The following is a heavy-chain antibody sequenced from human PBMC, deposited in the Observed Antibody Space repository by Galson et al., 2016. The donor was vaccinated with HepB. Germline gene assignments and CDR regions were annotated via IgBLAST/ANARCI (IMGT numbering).Heavy chain of an antibody. CDR1: GFRFDDYA. V-gene: IGHV3-43D*03. D-gene: IGHD6-13*01. Sequence: SLRLSCAASGFRFDDYAMHWVRQVPGKGPEWVSLITWDGGITYYADSVKGRFTISRDNSKNSLYLQMNSLRTADTALYYCAKDINSSNWYGHYYHYGMDVWGQGTTVAVSS. CDR2: ITWDGGIT. J-gene: IGHJ6*02. CDR3: AKDINSSNWYGHYYHYGMDV.